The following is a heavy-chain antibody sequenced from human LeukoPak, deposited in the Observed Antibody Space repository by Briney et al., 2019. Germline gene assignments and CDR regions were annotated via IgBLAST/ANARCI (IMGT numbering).Heavy chain of an antibody. CDR2: IRGRSDTT. D-gene: IGHD3-3*01. J-gene: IGHJ3*02. CDR3: ARTYDFGIGPPGDAFDN. CDR1: GFTFSSYA. Sequence: GGSLRLSCAASGFTFSSYAMSWVRQAPGKGLEWIAFIRGRSDTTYYADSVQGRFTISRDNAEDSVYLQMNSLRVEDTAVYYCARTYDFGIGPPGDAFDNWGQGTLVTVFS. V-gene: IGHV3-48*01.